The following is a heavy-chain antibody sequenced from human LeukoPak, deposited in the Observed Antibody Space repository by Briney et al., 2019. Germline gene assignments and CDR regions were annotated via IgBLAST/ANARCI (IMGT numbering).Heavy chain of an antibody. V-gene: IGHV3-21*01. Sequence: GWSLRLSCAASVFIYSRYSMNWVRQPRSKGLEGVSSISSSSSNIYYADSVKGRFTISRDNAKNSLYLQMNSLRAEDTAVYYCARDSIAAAGTSLFDYWGQGTLVTVSS. CDR3: ARDSIAAAGTSLFDY. J-gene: IGHJ4*02. CDR1: VFIYSRYS. D-gene: IGHD6-25*01. CDR2: ISSSSSNI.